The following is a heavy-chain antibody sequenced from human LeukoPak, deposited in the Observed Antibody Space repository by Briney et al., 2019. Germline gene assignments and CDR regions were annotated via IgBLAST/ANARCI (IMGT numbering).Heavy chain of an antibody. CDR1: GFTFSGSA. Sequence: GGSLRPSCAASGFTFSGSAMHWVRQASGKGLEWVGRIRIKANNYATAYAASVEGRFTISRGDSKNTAYLEMNSLKTQDTAVYYCTRFNQEPYGMDVWGQGTTVTVSS. CDR2: IRIKANNYAT. V-gene: IGHV3-73*01. CDR3: TRFNQEPYGMDV. J-gene: IGHJ6*02. D-gene: IGHD1-14*01.